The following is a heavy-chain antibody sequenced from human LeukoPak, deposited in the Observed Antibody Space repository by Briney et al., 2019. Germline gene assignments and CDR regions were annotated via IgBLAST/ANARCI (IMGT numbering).Heavy chain of an antibody. CDR3: ARDLDGAAAGTGAFDI. CDR2: IIPILGIA. CDR1: GGTFSSYT. V-gene: IGHV1-69*04. D-gene: IGHD6-13*01. Sequence: ASMKVSCKASGGTFSSYTISWVRQAPGQGLEWMGRIIPILGIANYAQKFQGRVTITADKSTSTAYMELSSLRSEDTAVYYCARDLDGAAAGTGAFDIWGQGTMVTVSS. J-gene: IGHJ3*02.